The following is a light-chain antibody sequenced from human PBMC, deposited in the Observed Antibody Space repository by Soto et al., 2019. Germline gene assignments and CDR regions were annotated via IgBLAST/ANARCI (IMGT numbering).Light chain of an antibody. V-gene: IGKV3-11*01. CDR2: DAS. Sequence: EIVLTQSPATLSLSPGERATLSCRASQSVSSYLGWFQQKPGQAPRLLIYDASNRATGIPARFSGSGSGTDLTLTISSLEPEDSAVYYCQQRAIWVTFGQGTRLEI. J-gene: IGKJ5*01. CDR3: QQRAIWVT. CDR1: QSVSSY.